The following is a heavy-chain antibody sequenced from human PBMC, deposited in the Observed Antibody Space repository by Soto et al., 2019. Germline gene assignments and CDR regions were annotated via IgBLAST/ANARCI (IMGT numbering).Heavy chain of an antibody. CDR3: ARILGATVPGWFDP. V-gene: IGHV4-4*02. D-gene: IGHD1-26*01. J-gene: IGHJ5*02. Sequence: QVQLQESGPGLVKPSGTLSLTCAVSGDSISSSSWWSWVRQPPGKGLEWIGEIYHTESTLYNPSLKSRVTISVDKSNNQFSLRLSSVTAADTAVYYCARILGATVPGWFDPWGQGTLVTVSS. CDR2: IYHTEST. CDR1: GDSISSSSW.